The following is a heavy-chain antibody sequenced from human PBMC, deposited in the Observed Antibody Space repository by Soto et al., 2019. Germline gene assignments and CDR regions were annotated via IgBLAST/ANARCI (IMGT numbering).Heavy chain of an antibody. D-gene: IGHD3-10*01. V-gene: IGHV4-34*01. Sequence: QVQPQQWGAGLLKPSETLSLTCAVYGGSFSGYYWSWIRQPPGKGLEWIGEINHSGSTNYNPSLKSRVTISVDTSKNQFSLKLSSVTAADTAVYYCARLRRQTYYYGSGSYYWYFDLWGRGTLVTVSS. J-gene: IGHJ2*01. CDR2: INHSGST. CDR1: GGSFSGYY. CDR3: ARLRRQTYYYGSGSYYWYFDL.